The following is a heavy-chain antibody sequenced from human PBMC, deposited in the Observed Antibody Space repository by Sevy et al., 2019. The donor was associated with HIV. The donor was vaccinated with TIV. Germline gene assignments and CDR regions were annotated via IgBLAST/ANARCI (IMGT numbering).Heavy chain of an antibody. CDR3: ARWSAPGFDY. D-gene: IGHD3-10*01. V-gene: IGHV3-7*01. Sequence: GGSLRLSCAASGFTFSSFTMTWVRQAPGKGLEWVANIYKDGSEKYYVDFVKGRFTISRDNAKSSLYLQMNSLGADDTAVYYCARWSAPGFDYWGQGTLVTVSS. J-gene: IGHJ4*02. CDR2: IYKDGSEK. CDR1: GFTFSSFT.